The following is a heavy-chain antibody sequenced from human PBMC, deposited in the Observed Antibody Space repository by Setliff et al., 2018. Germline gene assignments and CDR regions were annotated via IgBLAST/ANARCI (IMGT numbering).Heavy chain of an antibody. CDR2: ISAYNGHT. J-gene: IGHJ2*01. V-gene: IGHV1-18*04. D-gene: IGHD3-9*01. CDR3: ARETYDILTGYTYWYFDL. Sequence: ASVKVSCKASGYTFTGYYMHWVRQAPGQGLEWMGWISAYNGHTNYAQKLQGRVTLTTDTATSTAYMELRSLRSDDTAVYYCARETYDILTGYTYWYFDLWGRGTLVNVSS. CDR1: GYTFTGYY.